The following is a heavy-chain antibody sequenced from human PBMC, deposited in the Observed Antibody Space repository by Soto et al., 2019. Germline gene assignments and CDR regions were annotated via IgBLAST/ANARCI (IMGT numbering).Heavy chain of an antibody. CDR1: GASISSGGYY. Sequence: SETLSLTCTVSGASISSGGYYWSWIRQHPEKGLEWIGYSYYSGSTYYNPSLKSRVSISVDTSKNQFSLKLSSVNAADTSVYYCARGARYWFDPWGQGTLVTVSS. CDR3: ARGARYWFDP. J-gene: IGHJ5*02. CDR2: SYYSGST. V-gene: IGHV4-31*03.